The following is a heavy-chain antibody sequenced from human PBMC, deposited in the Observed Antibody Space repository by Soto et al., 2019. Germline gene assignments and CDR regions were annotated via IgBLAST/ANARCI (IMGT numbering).Heavy chain of an antibody. V-gene: IGHV1-46*03. J-gene: IGHJ6*03. Sequence: QAQLVQSGAEVKKPGASVKVSCKASGYTFTSYYMHWVRQAPGQGLEWMGIINPSGGSTSYAQKYQGRGAMTRGTPTSTVYTEARRLRSGHTAVYYCARDRGYSGYDFWYMGVLCKGTTVTVSS. D-gene: IGHD5-12*01. CDR1: GYTFTSYY. CDR2: INPSGGST. CDR3: ARDRGYSGYDFWYMGV.